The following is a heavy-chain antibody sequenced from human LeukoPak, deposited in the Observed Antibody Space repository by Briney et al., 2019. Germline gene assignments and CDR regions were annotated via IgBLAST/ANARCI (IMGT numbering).Heavy chain of an antibody. D-gene: IGHD2-15*01. CDR3: TRDTGCSGGTCYSFYDY. V-gene: IGHV3-48*01. J-gene: IGHJ4*02. CDR1: GFTFSSYN. Sequence: GGSLRLSCAASGFTFSSYNMNWVRQAPGKGLEWVSYISSSSSTLYYADSVKGRFTISRDNAKNSLYLQMNSLRAEDTAVYYCTRDTGCSGGTCYSFYDYWGQGTLVTVSS. CDR2: ISSSSSTL.